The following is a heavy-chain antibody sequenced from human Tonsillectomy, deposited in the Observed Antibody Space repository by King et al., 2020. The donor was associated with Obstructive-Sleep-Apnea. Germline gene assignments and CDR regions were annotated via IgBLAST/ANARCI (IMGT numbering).Heavy chain of an antibody. Sequence: VQLVESGGGLVQPGGSLSLSCAASGFTFSKYWMSWVRQAPEKGLEWVANINEDGSEKYYVDSVKGRFTISRDNAKNSLYLQINSLRAEDTAVYYCARDRLDPWGQGTLVTVSS. V-gene: IGHV3-7*03. CDR1: GFTFSKYW. CDR3: ARDRLDP. CDR2: INEDGSEK. D-gene: IGHD3-16*01. J-gene: IGHJ5*02.